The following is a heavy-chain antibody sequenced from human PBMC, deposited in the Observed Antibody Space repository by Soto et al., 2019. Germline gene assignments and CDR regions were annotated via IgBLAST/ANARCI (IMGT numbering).Heavy chain of an antibody. CDR1: GFIFSRYS. Sequence: EVQLVESGGGLVKPGGSLRLSCAVCGFIFSRYSMNWVRQAPGKGLEWVSSIGTSGSYIYDTDSVKGRFTISRDNTKDSLYLQMNSLRAEDTAIYYCARGSAFIGLDYWGQGTPVTVSS. CDR2: IGTSGSYI. J-gene: IGHJ4*02. V-gene: IGHV3-21*01. CDR3: ARGSAFIGLDY. D-gene: IGHD1-26*01.